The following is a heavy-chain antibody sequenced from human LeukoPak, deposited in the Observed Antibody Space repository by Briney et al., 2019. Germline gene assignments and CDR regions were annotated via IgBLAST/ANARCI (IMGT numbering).Heavy chain of an antibody. D-gene: IGHD2-15*01. Sequence: GGSLRLSCAASGFTFSSYAMHWVRQAPGKGLEWVAVISYDGSNKYYADSVKGRFTISRDNAKNSLYLQMSNLRAEDTAVYYCARDKKDTEYDYWGQGTLVTVSS. CDR3: ARDKKDTEYDY. CDR2: ISYDGSNK. V-gene: IGHV3-30-3*01. CDR1: GFTFSSYA. J-gene: IGHJ4*02.